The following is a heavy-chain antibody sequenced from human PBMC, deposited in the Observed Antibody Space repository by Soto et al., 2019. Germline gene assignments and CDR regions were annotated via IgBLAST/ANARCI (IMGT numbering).Heavy chain of an antibody. CDR2: ISYDGNDK. J-gene: IGHJ4*02. CDR3: ARGPNYYDGSGYFAY. CDR1: GFIFSNYA. Sequence: GGSLRLSXAASGFIFSNYAIHWVRQAPGKGLEWVTLISYDGNDKYYTDSVKGRFTISRDNSKNTLFLQMNSLRAEDTAVYFCARGPNYYDGSGYFAYWGQGTLVTVSS. V-gene: IGHV3-30-3*01. D-gene: IGHD3-22*01.